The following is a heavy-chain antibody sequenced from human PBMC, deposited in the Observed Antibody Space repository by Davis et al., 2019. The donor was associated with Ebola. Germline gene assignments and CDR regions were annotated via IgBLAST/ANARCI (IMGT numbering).Heavy chain of an antibody. CDR2: IFRSGSF. D-gene: IGHD3-22*01. CDR3: ARRHIYYDSSGYYHDAFDI. J-gene: IGHJ3*02. Sequence: MPSETLSLTCTVSGDSMSSREYYWGWIRQSPGKGLEWIGSIFRSGSFYYAPSLKSRITISVDTSKSQFSLRLRSVTAADTAVYYCARRHIYYDSSGYYHDAFDIWGQGTMVTVSS. V-gene: IGHV4-39*01. CDR1: GDSMSSREYY.